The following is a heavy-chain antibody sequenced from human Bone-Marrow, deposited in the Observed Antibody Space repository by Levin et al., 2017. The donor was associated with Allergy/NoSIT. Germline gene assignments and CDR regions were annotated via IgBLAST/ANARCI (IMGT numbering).Heavy chain of an antibody. Sequence: GESLKISCAASGFTFSSYAMSWVRQAPGKGLEWVSAISGSGGSTYYADSVKGRFTISRDNSKNTLYLQMISLRAEDTAVYYCAKSVAAKYDFWSGYPVDYWGQGTLVTVSS. J-gene: IGHJ4*02. CDR3: AKSVAAKYDFWSGYPVDY. V-gene: IGHV3-23*01. CDR2: ISGSGGST. CDR1: GFTFSSYA. D-gene: IGHD3-3*01.